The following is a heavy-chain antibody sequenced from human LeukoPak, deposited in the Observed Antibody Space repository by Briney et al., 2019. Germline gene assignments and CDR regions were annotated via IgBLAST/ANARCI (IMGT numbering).Heavy chain of an antibody. J-gene: IGHJ4*02. D-gene: IGHD5-18*01. CDR1: GGSISSYY. CDR2: IYYSGST. CDR3: ASFRRDSYGFDY. V-gene: IGHV4-59*01. Sequence: SETLSLTCTVSGGSISSYYWSWIRQPPGKGLEWIGYIYYSGSTNYNPSLKSRVTISVDTSKNQFSLKLSSVTAVDTAVYYCASFRRDSYGFDYWGQGTLVTVSS.